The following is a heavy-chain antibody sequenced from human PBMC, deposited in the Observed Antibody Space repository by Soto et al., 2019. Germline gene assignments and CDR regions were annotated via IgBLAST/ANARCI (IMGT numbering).Heavy chain of an antibody. V-gene: IGHV4-39*01. CDR1: GGSITSSGHY. CDR2: IYYDGNT. Sequence: SETLSLTCTVSGGSITSSGHYWGWIRQAPGKGLECIGNIYYDGNTYYNPSLKSRVTISLDTSKNQFSLRLNSVTAADTAVYYCARSSIAPRLFMYPFDYWGQGTLVTVSS. J-gene: IGHJ4*02. D-gene: IGHD6-6*01. CDR3: ARSSIAPRLFMYPFDY.